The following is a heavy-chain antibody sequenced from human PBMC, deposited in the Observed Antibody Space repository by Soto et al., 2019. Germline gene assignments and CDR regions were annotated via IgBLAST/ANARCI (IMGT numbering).Heavy chain of an antibody. CDR1: GDSVSSGGYY. Sequence: PSETLSLTCTVSGDSVSSGGYYWSWLRQAPGKGLEWIGYSYYNGFANYNPSLKSRVTVSVDTSKNQFSLRLTSVTAADTAVYYCARWVAAHRYYFDYWGQGTLVTVS. CDR2: SYYNGFA. V-gene: IGHV4-61*08. D-gene: IGHD6-19*01. J-gene: IGHJ4*02. CDR3: ARWVAAHRYYFDY.